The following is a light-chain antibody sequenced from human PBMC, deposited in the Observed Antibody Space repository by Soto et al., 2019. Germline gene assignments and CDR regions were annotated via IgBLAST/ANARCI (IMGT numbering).Light chain of an antibody. Sequence: EIVLTQSPGTLYLSPGDTATLSCRASQPVGTAYLAWYRQKFGQAPRPLIYATSTRATGIPDRFSGSGSGTDFTLTISRLEPEDFAVYYRQQYGSSGTFGQGTKVDIK. CDR3: QQYGSSGT. CDR2: ATS. V-gene: IGKV3-20*01. CDR1: QPVGTAY. J-gene: IGKJ1*01.